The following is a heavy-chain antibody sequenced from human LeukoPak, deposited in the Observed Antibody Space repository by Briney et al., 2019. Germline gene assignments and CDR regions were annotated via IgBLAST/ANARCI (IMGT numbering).Heavy chain of an antibody. CDR3: AKGDTVVVPAAITFTY. Sequence: GGSLRLSCAASEFTFSSYAMSWVRQAPGKGLEWVSAISGSGGSTYYADSVKGRFTISRDNSKNTLYLQMNSLRAEDTAVYYCAKGDTVVVPAAITFTYWGQGTLVTVSS. J-gene: IGHJ4*02. CDR1: EFTFSSYA. CDR2: ISGSGGST. D-gene: IGHD2-2*01. V-gene: IGHV3-23*01.